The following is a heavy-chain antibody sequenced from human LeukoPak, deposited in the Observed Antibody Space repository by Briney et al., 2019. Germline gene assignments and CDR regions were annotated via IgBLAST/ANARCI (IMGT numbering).Heavy chain of an antibody. J-gene: IGHJ6*02. CDR1: GYTFTSYG. Sequence: GASVKVSCKASGYTFTSYGISWVRQAPGQGLEWMGWISAYNGNTNYARKLQGRVTMTTDTSTSTAYMELRSLRSDDTAVYYCASGINTCSGGSCYSDYYYGMDVWGQGTTVTVSS. CDR3: ASGINTCSGGSCYSDYYYGMDV. D-gene: IGHD2-15*01. CDR2: ISAYNGNT. V-gene: IGHV1-18*01.